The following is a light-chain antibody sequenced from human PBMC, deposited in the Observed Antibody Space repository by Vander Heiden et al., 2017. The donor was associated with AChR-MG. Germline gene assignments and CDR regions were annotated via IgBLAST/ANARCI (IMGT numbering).Light chain of an antibody. V-gene: IGKV1-16*01. CDR3: LQYINYPRT. J-gene: IGKJ1*01. CDR1: QAINNY. CDR2: AAS. Sequence: DIQITQSPSSLSASIGDRITITCRASQAINNYLAWFQQRPGKAPTSLIYAASSLQSGVPARFSGSGSGTDFTLTISNLQPEDFATYYCLQYINYPRTFGQGTKVEVK.